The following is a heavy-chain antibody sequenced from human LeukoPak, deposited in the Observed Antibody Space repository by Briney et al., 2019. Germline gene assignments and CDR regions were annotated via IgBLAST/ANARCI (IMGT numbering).Heavy chain of an antibody. J-gene: IGHJ4*02. CDR3: AKVGYCSSTSCHPRGLLDY. D-gene: IGHD2-2*01. CDR1: GFTFSSYG. Sequence: GGSLRLSCAASGFTFSSYGMHWVRQAPGKGLEWVAFIRYDGSNKYYADSVKGRFTISRDNSKNTLYLQMNSLRAEDTAVYYCAKVGYCSSTSCHPRGLLDYWGQGTLVTVSS. CDR2: IRYDGSNK. V-gene: IGHV3-30*02.